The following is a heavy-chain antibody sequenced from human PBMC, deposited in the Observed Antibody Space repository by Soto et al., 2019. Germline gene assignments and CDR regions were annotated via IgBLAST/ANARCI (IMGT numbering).Heavy chain of an antibody. Sequence: QVQLVEAGGGVVQPGRSLRLSCATSGFTFSNYGMHWARHTPGKGLEWVAVISYDGSNKKYADSVKGRFTISRDNSKSTLTLQINRLRVEDTAVYYCAANLLRAPLDLWGQGTLVIVS. D-gene: IGHD3-10*01. V-gene: IGHV3-30*03. J-gene: IGHJ5*02. CDR3: AANLLRAPLDL. CDR2: ISYDGSNK. CDR1: GFTFSNYG.